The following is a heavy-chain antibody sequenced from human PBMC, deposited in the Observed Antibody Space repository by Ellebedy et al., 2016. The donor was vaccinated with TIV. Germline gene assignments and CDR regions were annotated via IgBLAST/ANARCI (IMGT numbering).Heavy chain of an antibody. V-gene: IGHV1-18*04. D-gene: IGHD1-26*01. CDR3: ARGIVGPDTGWFHP. Sequence: ASVKVSCKASGYTFSSYGITWLRQAPGQGLEWMGWISTYKGKPIYAQKFQGRVTMTTDTSTSTAYMELRSLKSDDTAVYYCARGIVGPDTGWFHPWGQGTLVAVSS. CDR2: ISTYKGKP. CDR1: GYTFSSYG. J-gene: IGHJ5*02.